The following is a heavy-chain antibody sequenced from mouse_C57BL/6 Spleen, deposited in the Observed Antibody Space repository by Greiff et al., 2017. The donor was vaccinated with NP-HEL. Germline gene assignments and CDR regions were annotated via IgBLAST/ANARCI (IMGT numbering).Heavy chain of an antibody. V-gene: IGHV5-17*01. CDR2: ISSGSSTI. D-gene: IGHD2-4*01. Sequence: EVQLQESGGGLVKPGGSLKLSCAASGFTFSDYGMHWVRQAPEKGLEWVAYISSGSSTIYYTDTVKGRFTISRDNAKNTLFLQMTSLRSEDTAMYYCASDYDVLAYWGQGTLVTVSA. CDR1: GFTFSDYG. CDR3: ASDYDVLAY. J-gene: IGHJ3*01.